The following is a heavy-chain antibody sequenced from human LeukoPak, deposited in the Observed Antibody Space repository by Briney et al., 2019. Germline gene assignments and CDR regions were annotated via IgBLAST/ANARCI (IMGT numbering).Heavy chain of an antibody. Sequence: GAPVKVSCKASGGTFSSYAISWVRQAPGQGLEWMGGIIPIFGTANYAQKFQGRVTITTDESTSTAYMELSSLRSEDTAVYYCARGRASSGYYSGYYFDYWGQGTLVTVSS. J-gene: IGHJ4*02. CDR1: GGTFSSYA. CDR3: ARGRASSGYYSGYYFDY. D-gene: IGHD3-22*01. V-gene: IGHV1-69*05. CDR2: IIPIFGTA.